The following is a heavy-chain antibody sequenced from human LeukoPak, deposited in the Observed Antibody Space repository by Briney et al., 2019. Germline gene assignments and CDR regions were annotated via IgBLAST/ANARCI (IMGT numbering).Heavy chain of an antibody. V-gene: IGHV3-21*01. J-gene: IGHJ3*02. D-gene: IGHD3-22*01. Sequence: GGSLRLSCAASRFTFSSYAMSWVRQAPGKGLEWVSSISSSSSYIYYADSVKGRFTISRDNAKNSLYLQMNSLRAEDTAVYYCARDPPKDTMIVVTPGAFDIWGQGTMVTVSS. CDR3: ARDPPKDTMIVVTPGAFDI. CDR1: RFTFSSYA. CDR2: ISSSSSYI.